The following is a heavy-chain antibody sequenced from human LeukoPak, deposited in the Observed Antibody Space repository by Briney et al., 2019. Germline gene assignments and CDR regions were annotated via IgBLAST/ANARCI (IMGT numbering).Heavy chain of an antibody. CDR3: ARDLGYGGSLDY. D-gene: IGHD4-23*01. CDR1: GFTFSSSD. CDR2: IWYDGSNK. Sequence: GGSLRLSCAAFGFTFSSSDFQCVRQAPGKGLEWVAVIWYDGSNKYYADSVKGRFTISRDNSKNTLYLQMNSLRAEDTAVYYCARDLGYGGSLDYWGQGTLVTVSS. J-gene: IGHJ4*02. V-gene: IGHV3-33*08.